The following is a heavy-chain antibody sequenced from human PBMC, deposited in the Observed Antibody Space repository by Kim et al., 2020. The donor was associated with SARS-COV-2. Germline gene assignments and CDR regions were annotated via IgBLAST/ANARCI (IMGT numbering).Heavy chain of an antibody. CDR1: GGSISSYY. Sequence: SETLSLTCTVSGGSISSYYWSWIRQPPGKGLEWIGYIYYSGSTNYNPSLKSRVTISVDTSKNQFSLKLSSVTAADTAVYYCARWESHLLDPWGQGTLVTVSS. D-gene: IGHD1-26*01. J-gene: IGHJ5*02. CDR2: IYYSGST. CDR3: ARWESHLLDP. V-gene: IGHV4-59*01.